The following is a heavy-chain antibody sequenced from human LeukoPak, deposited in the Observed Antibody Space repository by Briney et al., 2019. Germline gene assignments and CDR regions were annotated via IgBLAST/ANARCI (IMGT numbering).Heavy chain of an antibody. CDR3: ARMYDRSGYYYPFDY. CDR1: GGSIGSYY. J-gene: IGHJ4*02. Sequence: SETLSLTCTVSGGSIGSYYWSWIRQPAGKGLEWIGRIYTSGSTNYNPSLKSRVTMSVDTSKNQFSLKLSSVTATDTAVYYCARMYDRSGYYYPFDYWGQGTLVTVSS. D-gene: IGHD3-22*01. V-gene: IGHV4-4*07. CDR2: IYTSGST.